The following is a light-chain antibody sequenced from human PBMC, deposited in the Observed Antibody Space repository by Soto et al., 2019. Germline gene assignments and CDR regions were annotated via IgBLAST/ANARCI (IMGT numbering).Light chain of an antibody. Sequence: QSVLTQSPSASASLGASVKLTCTLSSGHSNYAIAWHQQQPEKGPRYLIKLNSDGSHSKGDGIPDRFSGSSSGAERYLSISSLQSEDEADYYCPTWGTGIVVFGGGTKLTVL. CDR1: SGHSNYA. CDR2: LNSDGSH. J-gene: IGLJ2*01. V-gene: IGLV4-69*01. CDR3: PTWGTGIVV.